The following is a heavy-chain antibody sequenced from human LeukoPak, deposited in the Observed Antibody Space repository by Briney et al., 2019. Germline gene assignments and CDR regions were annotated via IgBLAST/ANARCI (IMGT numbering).Heavy chain of an antibody. V-gene: IGHV3-23*01. D-gene: IGHD6-19*01. J-gene: IGHJ4*02. CDR1: GFTFSGYA. Sequence: GGSLRLSCAASGFTFSGYAMTWVRQAPGKGLEWVSGISGSGGSTYYADSVKGRFTISRDNSKNTMYLQMNSLRAEDTAVYFCAKEASNGLNDYWGQGTLVTVSS. CDR3: AKEASNGLNDY. CDR2: ISGSGGST.